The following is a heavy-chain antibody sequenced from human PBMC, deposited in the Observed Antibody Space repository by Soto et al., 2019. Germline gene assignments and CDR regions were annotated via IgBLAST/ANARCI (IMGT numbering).Heavy chain of an antibody. V-gene: IGHV4-4*02. J-gene: IGHJ5*02. CDR1: GGSTSSSNW. D-gene: IGHD6-13*01. CDR2: IYHSGST. CDR3: VRGGIAGNWFDP. Sequence: SETLSLTCAVSGGSTSSSNWWSWGRQPPGKGLEWIGEIYHSGSTNYNPSLKSRVTISVDTSKNQFSLKLTSVTAADTAVYYCVRGGIAGNWFDPWGQGTLVTVSS.